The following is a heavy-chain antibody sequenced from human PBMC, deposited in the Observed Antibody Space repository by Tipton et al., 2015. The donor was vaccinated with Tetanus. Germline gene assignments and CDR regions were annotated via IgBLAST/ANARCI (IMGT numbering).Heavy chain of an antibody. D-gene: IGHD2-8*02. CDR3: ARATSTGPAYNWFDP. V-gene: IGHV4-30-2*01. CDR2: MYYSGTT. J-gene: IGHJ5*02. CDR1: GGSISGYS. Sequence: TLSLTCTVSGGSISGYSWTWIRQPPGKGLQWIGYMYYSGTTHYNPSLKSRVTISIDRSKNQLSLKLTSVTAADTAVYYCARATSTGPAYNWFDPWGQGTLVTVSS.